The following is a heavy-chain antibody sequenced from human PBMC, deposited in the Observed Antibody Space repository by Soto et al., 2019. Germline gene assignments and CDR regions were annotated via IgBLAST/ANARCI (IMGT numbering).Heavy chain of an antibody. D-gene: IGHD3-22*01. CDR1: GFTFSRYG. CDR3: ARDRGMIVGSEPVHNWFDP. J-gene: IGHJ5*02. CDR2: IWDYGSKK. Sequence: QVQLVESGGGVVQPGRSLRLSCAASGFTFSRYGMHWVRQAPGKGLEWVALIWDYGSKKYYADSVKGRFTISRDNSKNTLYLQLNSLRAEDTAVYYCARDRGMIVGSEPVHNWFDPWGQGTLVTVSS. V-gene: IGHV3-33*01.